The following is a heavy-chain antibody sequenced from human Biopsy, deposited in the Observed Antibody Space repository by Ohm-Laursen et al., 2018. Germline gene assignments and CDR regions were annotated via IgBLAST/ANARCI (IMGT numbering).Heavy chain of an antibody. V-gene: IGHV4-39*07. D-gene: IGHD3-22*01. CDR3: ARESDSSGYYYRDY. Sequence: SDTLSLTCIVSGGSVSSNTNYWSWIRQPPGKGLEWIGEINHSGSTNYNPSLKSRVTISLDTSKNQLSLKLSSVTAADTAVYYCARESDSSGYYYRDYWGQGTLVTVSS. J-gene: IGHJ4*02. CDR1: GGSVSSNTNY. CDR2: INHSGST.